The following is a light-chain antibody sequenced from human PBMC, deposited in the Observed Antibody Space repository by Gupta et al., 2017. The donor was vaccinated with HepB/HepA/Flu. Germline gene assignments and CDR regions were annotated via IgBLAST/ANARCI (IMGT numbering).Light chain of an antibody. J-gene: IGLJ1*01. CDR2: DVS. CDR3: SSYTSSSTYV. V-gene: IGLV2-14*01. Sequence: QSALTQPASVSGSPGQSIPIPCTGTSSDVGGYNYVSWYQQHPGKAPKLMNYDVSNRPSGVSNRFSGSKPGNTASLTISGLQAEDEADYYCSSYTSSSTYVFGTGTKVTVL. CDR1: SSDVGGYNY.